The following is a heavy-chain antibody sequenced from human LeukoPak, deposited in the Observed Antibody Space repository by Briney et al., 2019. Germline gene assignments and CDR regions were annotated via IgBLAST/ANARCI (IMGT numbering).Heavy chain of an antibody. J-gene: IGHJ4*02. V-gene: IGHV6-1*01. Sequence: SQTLSLTCAISGDCASSNSAAWNWIRHSPSRGLEWLGRTYYRSKWYNDYAVSVKSRITIGPYTSKNQFSLQLNSVTPEDTAVYYCARERPYSLIDYWGQGTLVTVSS. CDR1: GDCASSNSAA. CDR3: ARERPYSLIDY. D-gene: IGHD5-18*01. CDR2: TYYRSKWYN.